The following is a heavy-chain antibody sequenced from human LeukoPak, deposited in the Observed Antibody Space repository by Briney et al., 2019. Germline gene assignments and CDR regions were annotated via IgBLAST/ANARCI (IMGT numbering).Heavy chain of an antibody. CDR3: ARGFVGRYYYGSGHGGYMDV. Sequence: SETLSLTCTVSGHSISSAYYWGWIRQPPGKGLEWIGNMYHSGNTYYNPSLKSRVTISVDTSKNQFSLKLTSVTAADTAVYYCARGFVGRYYYGSGHGGYMDVWGKGTTVTVSS. D-gene: IGHD3-10*01. V-gene: IGHV4-38-2*02. J-gene: IGHJ6*03. CDR2: MYHSGNT. CDR1: GHSISSAYY.